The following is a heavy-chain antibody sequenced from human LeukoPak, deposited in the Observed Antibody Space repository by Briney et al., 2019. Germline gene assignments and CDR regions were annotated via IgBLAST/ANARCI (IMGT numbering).Heavy chain of an antibody. Sequence: GGSLRLSCAASGFTFSNYAMSWVRQAPGKGLEWVSVISGSGGGTYYADSVKGRFTISRDNSKNTLYLQMNSLRAEDTAVYYCARAKTEYSSSYYFDYWGQGTLVTVSS. CDR3: ARAKTEYSSSYYFDY. D-gene: IGHD6-6*01. V-gene: IGHV3-23*01. CDR1: GFTFSNYA. CDR2: ISGSGGGT. J-gene: IGHJ4*02.